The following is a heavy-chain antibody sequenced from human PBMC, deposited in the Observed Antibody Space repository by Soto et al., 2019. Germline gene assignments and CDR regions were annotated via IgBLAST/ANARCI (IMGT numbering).Heavy chain of an antibody. V-gene: IGHV1-8*01. Sequence: QVQLVQSGAEVKKPGASVKVSCKASGYTFTSYDINWVRQATGQGLEWMGWMNPNSGNTGYAQKSQGRVTMTRNTSISTAYMELSSLRSEDTAVYYCARGPADYDFWSGYYTGLGGDYWGQGTLVTVSS. D-gene: IGHD3-3*01. CDR1: GYTFTSYD. J-gene: IGHJ4*02. CDR2: MNPNSGNT. CDR3: ARGPADYDFWSGYYTGLGGDY.